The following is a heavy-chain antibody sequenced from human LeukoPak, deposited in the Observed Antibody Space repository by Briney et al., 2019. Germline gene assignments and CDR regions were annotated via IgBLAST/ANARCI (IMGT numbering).Heavy chain of an antibody. Sequence: PSETLSLTCTVTGGSISSYYWSCIRQPPGKGLEWKGYIYYSGSTNYNPSLKSRVTISVDTSKNQFSLKLSSVTAADTAVYYCARAVGYSYGKYYFDYWGQGTLVTVSS. J-gene: IGHJ4*02. CDR2: IYYSGST. CDR1: GGSISSYY. CDR3: ARAVGYSYGKYYFDY. D-gene: IGHD5-18*01. V-gene: IGHV4-59*01.